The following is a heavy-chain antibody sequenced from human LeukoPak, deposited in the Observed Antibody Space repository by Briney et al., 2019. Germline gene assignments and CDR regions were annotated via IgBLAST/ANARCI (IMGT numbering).Heavy chain of an antibody. CDR2: ISAYNGNT. Sequence: ASVKVSCKASGYPFTGYYIHWVRQTPGQGLEWMGWISAYNGNTNYAQKLQGRVTMTTDTSTSTAYMEVRSLRSDDTAVYYFAAWKTTKDAFDIWGQGTMVTVSS. CDR1: GYPFTGYY. J-gene: IGHJ3*02. V-gene: IGHV1-18*04. CDR3: AAWKTTKDAFDI. D-gene: IGHD1-26*01.